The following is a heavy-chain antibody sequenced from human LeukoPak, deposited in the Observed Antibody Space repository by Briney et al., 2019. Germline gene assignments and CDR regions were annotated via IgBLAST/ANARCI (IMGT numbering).Heavy chain of an antibody. V-gene: IGHV3-15*01. CDR1: GLTFSIAW. Sequence: GGSLRLSCAASGLTFSIAWMSWVRQSPGQGLEWVGRIRAKSAGGTTEYPAPMKGRFSISRDDSKDTLYLQMDSLQTEDTAVYYCATEYYGANNYWGQGTLVTVSS. D-gene: IGHD4-17*01. CDR2: IRAKSAGGTT. J-gene: IGHJ4*02. CDR3: ATEYYGANNY.